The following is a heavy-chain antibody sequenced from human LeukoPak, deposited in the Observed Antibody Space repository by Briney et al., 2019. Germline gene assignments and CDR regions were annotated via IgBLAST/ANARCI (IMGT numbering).Heavy chain of an antibody. Sequence: SETLSLTCTVSGGSFRSSSYYWGWIRQTPGKGLEWIGCIYYSGSTYYNPSLKSRVTISVDTSKNQFSLKVSSVTAADTAVYYCARDARGSSYMDVWGQGTTVTVSS. V-gene: IGHV4-39*07. CDR2: IYYSGST. CDR1: GGSFRSSSYY. CDR3: ARDARGSSYMDV. D-gene: IGHD3-10*01. J-gene: IGHJ6*02.